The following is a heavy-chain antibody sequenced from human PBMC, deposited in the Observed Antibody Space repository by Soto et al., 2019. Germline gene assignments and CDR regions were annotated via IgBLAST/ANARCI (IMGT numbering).Heavy chain of an antibody. J-gene: IGHJ6*02. CDR3: ARALVRSLDLIPDNYYYTMDV. CDR1: GHTFTAYY. CDR2: INPNNSDT. D-gene: IGHD3-3*01. V-gene: IGHV1-2*02. Sequence: ASVKVSCKPSGHTFTAYYMHWVRQAPGQGLEWMGWINPNNSDTNYAQKFQGRVTMTRDTSMRTVYMELSSLRSDDTAVYYCARALVRSLDLIPDNYYYTMDVWGQWTTVTVSS.